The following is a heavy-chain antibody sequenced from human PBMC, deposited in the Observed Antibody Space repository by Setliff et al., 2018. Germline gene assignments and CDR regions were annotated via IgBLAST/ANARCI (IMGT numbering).Heavy chain of an antibody. CDR1: GYSFSNYG. Sequence: ASVKVSCKTSGYSFSNYGISWVRQAPGQGLEGLGWIGAHNSNTNYAEKFQGRLSMTTDTSKSTAYMELRSLRSDDTAVYFCARDPRRSYADFVSNWFDPWGQGTPVTVSS. D-gene: IGHD4-17*01. CDR2: IGAHNSNT. CDR3: ARDPRRSYADFVSNWFDP. V-gene: IGHV1-18*01. J-gene: IGHJ5*02.